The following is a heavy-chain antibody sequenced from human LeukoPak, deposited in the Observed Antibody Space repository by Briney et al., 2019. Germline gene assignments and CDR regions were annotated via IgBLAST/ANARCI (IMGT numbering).Heavy chain of an antibody. CDR3: ARVTTVGGRYLDL. V-gene: IGHV3-48*03. CDR1: GFTFSSYE. CDR2: IGSGSYTI. Sequence: GGSLRLSCAGSGFTFSSYEMNWVRQAPGKGLEWISYIGSGSYTIYYADSVKGRFTTLRDNAKNSLYLQMNGLRAEDTAVYYCARVTTVGGRYLDLWGRGTLVTVSS. J-gene: IGHJ2*01. D-gene: IGHD4-23*01.